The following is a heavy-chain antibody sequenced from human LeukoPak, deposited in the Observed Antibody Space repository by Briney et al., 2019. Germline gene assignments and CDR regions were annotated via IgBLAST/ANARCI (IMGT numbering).Heavy chain of an antibody. CDR3: ARDIGVATILGDYYMDV. D-gene: IGHD5-12*01. V-gene: IGHV1-2*02. J-gene: IGHJ6*03. Sequence: ASVKVSCKASGYTFTGYYMHWVRQAPGQGLEWMGWINPNSGGTNYAQKFQGRVTMTRDTSISTAYMELRSLRSDDTAVYYCARDIGVATILGDYYMDVWGKGTTVTVSS. CDR1: GYTFTGYY. CDR2: INPNSGGT.